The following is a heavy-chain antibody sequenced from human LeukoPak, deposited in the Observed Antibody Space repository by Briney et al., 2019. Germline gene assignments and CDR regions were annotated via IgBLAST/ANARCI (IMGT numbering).Heavy chain of an antibody. J-gene: IGHJ4*02. CDR1: GYTFTSYG. CDR2: ISAYNGNT. Sequence: ASVNVSCKASGYTFTSYGISWVRQAPGQGLEWMGWISAYNGNTNYAQKLQGRVTMTTDTSTSTAYMELRSLRSDDTAVYYCARELVPISPFDYWGQGTLVTVSS. V-gene: IGHV1-18*01. D-gene: IGHD3-3*02. CDR3: ARELVPISPFDY.